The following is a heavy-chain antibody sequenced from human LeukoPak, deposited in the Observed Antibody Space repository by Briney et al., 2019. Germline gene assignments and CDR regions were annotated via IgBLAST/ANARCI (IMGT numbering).Heavy chain of an antibody. Sequence: GGSLRLSCAASGFIFSSFAMSWVRQAPGKGLEWVSGISDSGGSTDYADSVKGRLTISRDNSKNTLYLQLNSLRAEDTAIYYCARRKSMYSSRQGSNFDYWGQGTLVTVSS. CDR2: ISDSGGST. J-gene: IGHJ4*02. D-gene: IGHD6-13*01. CDR1: GFIFSSFA. CDR3: ARRKSMYSSRQGSNFDY. V-gene: IGHV3-23*01.